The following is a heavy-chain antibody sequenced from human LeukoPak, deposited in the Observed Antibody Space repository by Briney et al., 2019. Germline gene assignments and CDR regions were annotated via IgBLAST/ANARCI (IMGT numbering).Heavy chain of an antibody. Sequence: HPGGSLRLSCAASGFTFSRYTMHWVRQAPGKGLEWVAVMSYDGSNKYHEDSVKGRFTISRDNSKNTLYLQMNSLRAEDTAVYYCARDLLAESRNYSLLFDHWGQGTLVTVSS. CDR1: GFTFSRYT. D-gene: IGHD1-7*01. CDR2: MSYDGSNK. V-gene: IGHV3-30-3*01. J-gene: IGHJ4*02. CDR3: ARDLLAESRNYSLLFDH.